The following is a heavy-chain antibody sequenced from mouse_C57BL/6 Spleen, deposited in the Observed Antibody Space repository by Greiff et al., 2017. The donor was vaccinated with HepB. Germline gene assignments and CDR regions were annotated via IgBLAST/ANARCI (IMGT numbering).Heavy chain of an antibody. CDR3: AREAANGSSYWYFDV. D-gene: IGHD1-1*01. CDR1: GFTFSDYG. J-gene: IGHJ1*03. CDR2: ISSGSSTI. Sequence: EVQLVESGGGLVKPGGSLKLSCAASGFTFSDYGMHWVRQAPEKGLEWVAYISSGSSTIYYADTVKGRFTIARDNAKNTLFLQMTSLRSEGTAMYYCAREAANGSSYWYFDVWGTGTTVTVSS. V-gene: IGHV5-17*01.